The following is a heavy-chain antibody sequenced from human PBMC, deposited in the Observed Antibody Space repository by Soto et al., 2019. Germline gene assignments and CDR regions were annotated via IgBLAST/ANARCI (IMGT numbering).Heavy chain of an antibody. J-gene: IGHJ4*02. CDR1: GGTFSSYA. V-gene: IGHV1-69*13. D-gene: IGHD6-19*01. Sequence: GASVNVSCKASGGTFSSYAISWVRQAPGQGLEWMGGIIPIFGTANYAQKFQGRVTITADESTSTAYMELSSLRSEDTAVYYCARDSEVSSTSDPIAVAGAFDYWGQGALVTVSS. CDR2: IIPIFGTA. CDR3: ARDSEVSSTSDPIAVAGAFDY.